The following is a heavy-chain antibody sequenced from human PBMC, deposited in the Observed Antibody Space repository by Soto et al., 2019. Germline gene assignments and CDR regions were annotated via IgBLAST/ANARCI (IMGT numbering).Heavy chain of an antibody. D-gene: IGHD6-19*01. J-gene: IGHJ4*02. CDR1: GFAFGNYA. CDR2: ITDSGDNS. Sequence: GGSLRLSCVGTGFAFGNYAVTWVRQAPGKGLECISAITDSGDNSIYAGSVRGRFTMSRDNSNNVVYLQMNSLRVEDSARYYCAKVGEQWLETASYFDDWGQGILVTVSS. CDR3: AKVGEQWLETASYFDD. V-gene: IGHV3-23*01.